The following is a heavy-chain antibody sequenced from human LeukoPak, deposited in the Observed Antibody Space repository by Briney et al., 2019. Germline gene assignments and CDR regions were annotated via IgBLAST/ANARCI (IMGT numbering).Heavy chain of an antibody. CDR2: ISAYNGNT. V-gene: IGHV1-18*01. CDR3: ARDLRDIVVVPAAIGASNYYYYYYMDV. D-gene: IGHD2-2*01. CDR1: GYTFTSYG. J-gene: IGHJ6*03. Sequence: ASVKVSCKASGYTFTSYGISWVRQAPGQGLEWMGWISAYNGNTNYARKLQGRVTMTTDTSTSTAYMELRSLRSDDTAVYYCARDLRDIVVVPAAIGASNYYYYYYMDVWGKGTTVTVSS.